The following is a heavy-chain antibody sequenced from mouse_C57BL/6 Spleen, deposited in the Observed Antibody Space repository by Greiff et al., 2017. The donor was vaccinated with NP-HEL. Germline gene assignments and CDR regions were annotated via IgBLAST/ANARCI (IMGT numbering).Heavy chain of an antibody. Sequence: LPQPVSALLKPFASVNLSCKASGYTFTSYWMQWVKQRPGQGLEWIGEIDPSDSYTNYNQKFKGKATLTVDTSSSTAYMQLSSLTSEDSAVYYCARRSNYEEGMDYWGQGTSVTVSS. CDR2: IDPSDSYT. V-gene: IGHV1-50*01. CDR3: ARRSNYEEGMDY. D-gene: IGHD2-5*01. CDR1: GYTFTSYW. J-gene: IGHJ4*01.